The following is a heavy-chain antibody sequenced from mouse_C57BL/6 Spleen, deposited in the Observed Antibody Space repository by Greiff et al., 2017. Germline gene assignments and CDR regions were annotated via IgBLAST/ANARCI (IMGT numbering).Heavy chain of an antibody. CDR2: IDPSDSYT. J-gene: IGHJ1*03. CDR3: ARGGGPHWYFDV. CDR1: GHTFTSYW. V-gene: IGHV1-69*01. Sequence: VQLQQPGAELVMPGASVKLSCKASGHTFTSYWMHWVKQRPGQGLEWIGEIDPSDSYTNYNQKFKGKSTLTVDKSSSTAYMQLSSLTSEDSAVYYCARGGGPHWYFDVWGTGTTVTVSS.